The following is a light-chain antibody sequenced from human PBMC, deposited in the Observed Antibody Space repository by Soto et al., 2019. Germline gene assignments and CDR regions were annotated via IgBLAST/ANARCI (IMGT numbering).Light chain of an antibody. CDR2: ATS. J-gene: IGKJ5*01. CDR1: QTISSP. V-gene: IGKV1-39*01. CDR3: QHSYGTPA. Sequence: DIQMTQSPSSLSASVGDRVTITCRASQTISSPLGWYQQKPGKVPELLIYATSRLQSGVPSRFSGSRSGTDFTLTISSLQPEDFATYYCQHSYGTPAFGQGTRLEIK.